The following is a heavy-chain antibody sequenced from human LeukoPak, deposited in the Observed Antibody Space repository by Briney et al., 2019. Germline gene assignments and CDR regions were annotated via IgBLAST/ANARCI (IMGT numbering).Heavy chain of an antibody. CDR3: ATQYSSGWYGYYYYYMDV. V-gene: IGHV4-39*01. CDR2: IFYSGST. Sequence: PSETLSLTCTVSGGSISSSNYYWGWIRQPPGKGLEWIGSIFYSGSTYYNPSLKSRVTISVDTSKNQFSLKLSSVTAADTAVYYCATQYSSGWYGYYYYYMDVWGKGTTVTISS. CDR1: GGSISSSNYY. J-gene: IGHJ6*03. D-gene: IGHD6-19*01.